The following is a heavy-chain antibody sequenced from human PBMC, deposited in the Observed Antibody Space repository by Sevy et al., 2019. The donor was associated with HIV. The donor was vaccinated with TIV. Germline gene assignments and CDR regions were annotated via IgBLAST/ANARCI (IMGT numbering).Heavy chain of an antibody. CDR2: ISDSGGST. CDR3: ASLPTPYGGYPYYFDY. Sequence: GESLKISCAASGFSFSRYAMKWVRQAPGKGLEWVSSISDSGGSTYYADSVKGRFTISRDNSKNKLYLQMNSLRAEDTAVYYCASLPTPYGGYPYYFDYWGQGTLVTVSS. J-gene: IGHJ4*02. V-gene: IGHV3-23*01. CDR1: GFSFSRYA. D-gene: IGHD5-12*01.